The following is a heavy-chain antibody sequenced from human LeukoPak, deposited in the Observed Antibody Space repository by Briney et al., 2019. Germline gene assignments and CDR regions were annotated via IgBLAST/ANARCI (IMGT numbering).Heavy chain of an antibody. Sequence: GGSLRLSCAASGFTFDDYTMHWVRQAPGKGLEWVSLISWDGGSTYYADSVKGRFTISRDNSKNTLYLQMNSLRAEDTAVYYCAKDRDQETWMVLTLPMDHYWGQGTTVTVSS. V-gene: IGHV3-43*01. J-gene: IGHJ6*02. CDR2: ISWDGGST. CDR1: GFTFDDYT. D-gene: IGHD2-21*02. CDR3: AKDRDQETWMVLTLPMDHY.